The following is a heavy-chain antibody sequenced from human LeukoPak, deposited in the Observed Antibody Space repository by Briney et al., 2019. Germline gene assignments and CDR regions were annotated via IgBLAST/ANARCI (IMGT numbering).Heavy chain of an antibody. D-gene: IGHD2-2*01. Sequence: SETLSLTCTVSGGSISSYYWSWIRQPPGKGLEWIGEINHSGSTNYNPSLRSRVTISVDTSKNQFSLKLSSVTAADTAVYYCARGRDCSSTSCYGVGLDYWGQGTLVNVSS. J-gene: IGHJ4*02. V-gene: IGHV4-34*01. CDR2: INHSGST. CDR1: GGSISSYY. CDR3: ARGRDCSSTSCYGVGLDY.